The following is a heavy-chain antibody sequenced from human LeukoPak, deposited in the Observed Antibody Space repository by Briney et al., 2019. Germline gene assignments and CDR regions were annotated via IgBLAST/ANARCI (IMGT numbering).Heavy chain of an antibody. CDR3: VTSDLTGTTVSSYYYSGMDV. V-gene: IGHV3-30*03. D-gene: IGHD1-20*01. CDR1: GFTFSSYG. CDR2: ISYDGSNK. J-gene: IGHJ6*02. Sequence: PGRSLRLSCAASGFTFSSYGMHWVRQAPGKGLEWVAVISYDGSNKYYADSVKGRFTISRDNSKNTPYLHMNSPKAEDTTVYYCVTSDLTGTTVSSYYYSGMDVWGQGTTVTVSS.